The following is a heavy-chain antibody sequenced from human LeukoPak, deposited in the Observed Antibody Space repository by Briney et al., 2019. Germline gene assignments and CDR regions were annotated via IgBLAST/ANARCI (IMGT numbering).Heavy chain of an antibody. V-gene: IGHV4-59*01. CDR1: GGSISSYY. Sequence: SETLSLTCTVSGGSISSYYWTWIRQPPGKGLEWLGYIYYSGSTNYNPSLKSRVTISLDTSKNQFSLRLTSVTAADTAVYYCARDYMDVWGKGTTVTVSS. J-gene: IGHJ6*03. CDR3: ARDYMDV. CDR2: IYYSGST.